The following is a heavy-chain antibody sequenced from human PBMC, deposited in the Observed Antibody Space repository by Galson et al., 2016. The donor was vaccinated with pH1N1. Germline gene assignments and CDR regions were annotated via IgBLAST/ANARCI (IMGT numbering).Heavy chain of an antibody. CDR2: ISWNSGSI. CDR1: GFTFNNYA. V-gene: IGHV3-9*01. Sequence: SLRLSCAASGFTFNNYALHWVRQAPGKGLEWVSGISWNSGSIGYVDSVKGRFTISRDNARNSLYLQMNSLRPEDTALYYCAKASTGYSAEGFDYWGQGTLVTVSS. D-gene: IGHD6-13*01. J-gene: IGHJ4*02. CDR3: AKASTGYSAEGFDY.